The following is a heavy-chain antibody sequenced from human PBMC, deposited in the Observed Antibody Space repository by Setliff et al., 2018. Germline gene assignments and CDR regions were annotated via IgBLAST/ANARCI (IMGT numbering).Heavy chain of an antibody. V-gene: IGHV4-59*01. D-gene: IGHD5-18*01. CDR1: GGSISDYY. CDR2: IYYGGST. CDR3: ASLTLRGYSYGYEAFDI. J-gene: IGHJ3*02. Sequence: LSLTCTVSGGSISDYYWSWIRQAPGKGLEWIGYIYYGGSTNYNPSLNSRVAISVDTSENQFSLKLSSVTAADTAVYYCASLTLRGYSYGYEAFDIWGQGTMVTVSS.